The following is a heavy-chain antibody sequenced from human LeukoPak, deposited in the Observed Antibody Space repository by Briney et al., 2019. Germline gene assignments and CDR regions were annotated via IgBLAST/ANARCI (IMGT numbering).Heavy chain of an antibody. J-gene: IGHJ5*02. CDR1: GYTFTGYY. V-gene: IGHV1-69*13. D-gene: IGHD3-22*01. CDR2: IIPIFGTA. Sequence: SVNVSCKASGYTFTGYYMHWVRQAPGQGLEWMGGIIPIFGTANYAQKFQGRVTITADESTSTAYMELSSLRSEDTAVYYCARDRRITMTDNWFDPWGQGTLVTVSS. CDR3: ARDRRITMTDNWFDP.